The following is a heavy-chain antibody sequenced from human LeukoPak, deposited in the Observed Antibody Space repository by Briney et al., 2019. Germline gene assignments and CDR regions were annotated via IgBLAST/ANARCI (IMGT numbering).Heavy chain of an antibody. V-gene: IGHV3-11*05. Sequence: PGGSLRLSCAASGFTFSDYYMSWVRQAPGKGLEWVSYISSTSTYTNYADSVKGRFTNSRDNAKNSLYLQMNSLRAEDTAVYYCAKEFCSGVSCNLDYWGQGTLVTVSS. CDR2: ISSTSTYT. CDR3: AKEFCSGVSCNLDY. D-gene: IGHD2-15*01. J-gene: IGHJ4*02. CDR1: GFTFSDYY.